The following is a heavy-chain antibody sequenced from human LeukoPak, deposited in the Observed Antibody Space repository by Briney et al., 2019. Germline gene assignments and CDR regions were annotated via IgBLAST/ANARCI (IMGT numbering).Heavy chain of an antibody. CDR3: ARDRGKYYYGSGANYYYMDV. J-gene: IGHJ6*03. CDR2: IYTSGST. Sequence: SETLSLTCTVYGGSISSYYWSWIRQPAGKGLEWIGSIYTSGSTNYNPSLKSRVTMSVDTSKNQFSLKLSSVTAADTAVYYCARDRGKYYYGSGANYYYMDVWGKGTTVTVSS. V-gene: IGHV4-4*07. D-gene: IGHD3-10*01. CDR1: GGSISSYY.